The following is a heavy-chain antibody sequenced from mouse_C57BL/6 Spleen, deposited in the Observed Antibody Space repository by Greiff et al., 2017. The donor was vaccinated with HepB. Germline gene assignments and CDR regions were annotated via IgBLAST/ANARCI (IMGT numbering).Heavy chain of an antibody. CDR2: ISSGGDYI. Sequence: EVKVEESGEGLVKPGGSLKLSCAASGFTFSSYAMSWVRQTPEKRLEWVAYISSGGDYIYYADTVKGRFTISRDNARNTLYLQMSSLKSEDTAMYYCASMMVTSFAYWGQGTLVTVSA. CDR1: GFTFSSYA. D-gene: IGHD2-3*01. V-gene: IGHV5S21*01. J-gene: IGHJ3*01. CDR3: ASMMVTSFAY.